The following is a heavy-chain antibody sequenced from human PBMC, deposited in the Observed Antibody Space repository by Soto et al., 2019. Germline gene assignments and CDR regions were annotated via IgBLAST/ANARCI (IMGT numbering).Heavy chain of an antibody. J-gene: IGHJ4*02. CDR2: ISSSSSYI. CDR1: GFTFSSYS. V-gene: IGHV3-21*01. D-gene: IGHD3-9*01. CDR3: ASFYDILTGTTHEPLDY. Sequence: GGSLRLSCAASGFTFSSYSMNWVRQAPGKGLEWVSSISSSSSYIYYADSVKGRFTISRDNAKNSLYLQMNSLRAEDTAVYYCASFYDILTGTTHEPLDYWGQGTLVTVSS.